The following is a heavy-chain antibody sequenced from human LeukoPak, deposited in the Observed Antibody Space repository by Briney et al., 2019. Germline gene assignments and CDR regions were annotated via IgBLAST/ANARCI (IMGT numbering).Heavy chain of an antibody. J-gene: IGHJ6*03. V-gene: IGHV3-30*02. CDR2: IRFDGGDK. Sequence: PGGSLRLSCVASGVTFGTYGLHWVRQAPGKGLEWVAFIRFDGGDKSYADSVKGRFTISRDNSKNTLYLQMNSLRVEDTAIYYCAKVLPLTFYYTDVWGKGTTVTVSS. D-gene: IGHD4/OR15-4a*01. CDR1: GVTFGTYG. CDR3: AKVLPLTFYYTDV.